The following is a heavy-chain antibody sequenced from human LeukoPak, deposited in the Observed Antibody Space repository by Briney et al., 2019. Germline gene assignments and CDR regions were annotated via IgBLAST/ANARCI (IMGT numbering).Heavy chain of an antibody. CDR1: GYTSTTYD. J-gene: IGHJ4*02. CDR2: ISAYNGNT. CDR3: ARDPLGGDYVFDY. D-gene: IGHD4-17*01. V-gene: IGHV1-18*01. Sequence: ASVKVSCKASGYTSTTYDINWVRQAPGQGLEWMGWISAYNGNTNYAQKLQGRVTMTTDTSTSTAYMELRSLRSDDTAVYYCARDPLGGDYVFDYWGQGTLVTVSS.